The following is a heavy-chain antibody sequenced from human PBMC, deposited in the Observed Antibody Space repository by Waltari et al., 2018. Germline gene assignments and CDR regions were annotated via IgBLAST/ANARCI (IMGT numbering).Heavy chain of an antibody. CDR2: IKEDESDK. D-gene: IGHD3-3*01. J-gene: IGHJ5*01. V-gene: IGHV3-7*01. CDR1: GFTFSNRW. Sequence: EVQLVESGGGLVQHEGSLRLSCVVSGFTFSNRWVSWFRQAPGKGLEWVANIKEDESDKNFADSVRGRFTISRDNARNTVYLHMYSLRVEDTAAYFCARDVGSGWFDSWGQGTLVTVSS. CDR3: ARDVGSGWFDS.